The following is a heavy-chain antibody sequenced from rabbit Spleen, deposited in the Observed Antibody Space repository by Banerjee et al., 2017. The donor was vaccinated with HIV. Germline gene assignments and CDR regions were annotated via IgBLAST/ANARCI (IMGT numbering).Heavy chain of an antibody. J-gene: IGHJ4*01. D-gene: IGHD8-1*01. CDR3: ARDGAGGSYFAL. CDR2: IDPIFGIT. CDR1: GFTLSSYY. V-gene: IGHV1S7*01. Sequence: LEESGGGLVQPGGSLKLSCTASGFTLSSYYMNWVRQAPGKGLEWIGYIDPIFGITYYANWVNGRFSISRENAQNTVFLQMTSLTAADTATYFCARDGAGGSYFALWGPGTLVTVS.